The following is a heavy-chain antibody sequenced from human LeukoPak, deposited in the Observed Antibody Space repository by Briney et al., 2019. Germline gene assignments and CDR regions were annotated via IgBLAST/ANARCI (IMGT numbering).Heavy chain of an antibody. V-gene: IGHV4-39*07. CDR2: IYYSGST. CDR1: GGSISSSSYY. Sequence: PSETLSLTCTVSGGSISSSSYYWGWIRQPPGKGLEWIGSIYYSGSTYYNPSLKSRVTISVDTSKNQFSLKLSSVTAADTAVYYCARGPRPHFDYWGQGTLVTVSS. J-gene: IGHJ4*02. CDR3: ARGPRPHFDY.